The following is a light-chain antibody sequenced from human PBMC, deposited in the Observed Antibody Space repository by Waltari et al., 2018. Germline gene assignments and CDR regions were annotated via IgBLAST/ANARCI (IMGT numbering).Light chain of an antibody. CDR1: QDINNY. Sequence: DIQMTQSPSSLSASVGDRVTITCQARQDINNYLNWYQQKPGKDPKLLIYDVSKLQTGVPSRFTGSGSVTDFTFTITSLQPEDFAAYYCQQYHNLPLTFGGGTKVEIK. J-gene: IGKJ4*01. CDR3: QQYHNLPLT. V-gene: IGKV1-33*01. CDR2: DVS.